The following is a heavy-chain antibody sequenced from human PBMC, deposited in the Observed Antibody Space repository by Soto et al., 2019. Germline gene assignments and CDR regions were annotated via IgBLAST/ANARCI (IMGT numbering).Heavy chain of an antibody. CDR3: ARLQTKNYYYYYGMDV. J-gene: IGHJ6*02. CDR2: IYYSGST. CDR1: GGSISSSSYY. D-gene: IGHD4-4*01. V-gene: IGHV4-39*01. Sequence: SETLSLTCTVSGGSISSSSYYWGWIRQPPGKGLEWIGSIYYSGSTYYNPSLKSRVTISVDTSRNQFSLKLSSVTAADTAVYYCARLQTKNYYYYYGMDVWGQGTTVTVSS.